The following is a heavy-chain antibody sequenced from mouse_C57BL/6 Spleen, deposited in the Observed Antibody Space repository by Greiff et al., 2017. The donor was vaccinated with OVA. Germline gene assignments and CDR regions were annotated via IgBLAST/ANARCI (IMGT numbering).Heavy chain of an antibody. Sequence: VQLQQPGAELVKPGASVKRSCKASGYTFTSYWLHWVKQRPGRGLEWIGRIDPNSGGTKYNEKFKSKATLTVDKPSSTAYMQLSSLTSEDSAVYYCAITTVVAYYFDYWGQGTTLTVSS. CDR3: AITTVVAYYFDY. D-gene: IGHD1-1*01. J-gene: IGHJ2*01. V-gene: IGHV1-72*01. CDR2: IDPNSGGT. CDR1: GYTFTSYW.